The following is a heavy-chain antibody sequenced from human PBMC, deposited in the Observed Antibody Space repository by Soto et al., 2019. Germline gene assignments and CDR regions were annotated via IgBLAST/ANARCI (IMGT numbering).Heavy chain of an antibody. V-gene: IGHV3-74*01. CDR3: ARARAIAAAGISWFDP. J-gene: IGHJ5*02. D-gene: IGHD6-13*01. CDR2: INSDGSST. Sequence: GGSLRLSCVASGFTFSSYWMHWVRQAPGKGLVWVSRINSDGSSTSYADSVKGRFTISRDNAKNTLYLQMNSLRAEDTAVYYCARARAIAAAGISWFDPWGQGTLVTVSS. CDR1: GFTFSSYW.